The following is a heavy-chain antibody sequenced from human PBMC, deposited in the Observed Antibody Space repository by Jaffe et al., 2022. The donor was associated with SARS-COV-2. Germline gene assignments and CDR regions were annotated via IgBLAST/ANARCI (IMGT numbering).Heavy chain of an antibody. D-gene: IGHD3-10*01. V-gene: IGHV3-23*04. CDR1: GFSFDLYA. CDR2: ISRDGGTK. J-gene: IGHJ6*03. Sequence: ELQVVESGGGLVEPGGSLRLSCATSGFSFDLYAMSWVRQAPGEGPRWVAAISRDGGTKTYTDSVKGRFTISRDNSRRMLFLHMNNLGAGDTARYYCAKDRVTFGSGSSFYMDFWGEGTTVTVSS. CDR3: AKDRVTFGSGSSFYMDF.